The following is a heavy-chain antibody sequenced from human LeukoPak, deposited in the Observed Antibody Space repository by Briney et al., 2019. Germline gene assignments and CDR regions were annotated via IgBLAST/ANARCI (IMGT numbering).Heavy chain of an antibody. Sequence: GGSLRLSCAASGFTFSSYEMNWVRQAPGKGLEWVSYISSSGSTIFYADSVKGRFTISRDNAKNSLYLQMNGLRAEDTALYYCARDWGTYNYYFDYWGQGTLVTVSS. CDR2: ISSSGSTI. V-gene: IGHV3-48*03. D-gene: IGHD1-1*01. J-gene: IGHJ4*02. CDR3: ARDWGTYNYYFDY. CDR1: GFTFSSYE.